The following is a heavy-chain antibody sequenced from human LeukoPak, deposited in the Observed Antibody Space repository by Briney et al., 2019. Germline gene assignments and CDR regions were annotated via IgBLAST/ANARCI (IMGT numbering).Heavy chain of an antibody. V-gene: IGHV3-7*01. CDR1: GFTFSSYS. CDR3: AREEYGDHLWW. D-gene: IGHD4-17*01. J-gene: IGHJ4*02. CDR2: IKQDGSEK. Sequence: GGSLRLSCAASGFTFSSYSMNWVRQAPGKGLEWVANIKQDGSEKYYVDSVKGRFSISRDNAKNSLYLQMNGLRAEDTAVYYCAREEYGDHLWWWGQGTPVAVSS.